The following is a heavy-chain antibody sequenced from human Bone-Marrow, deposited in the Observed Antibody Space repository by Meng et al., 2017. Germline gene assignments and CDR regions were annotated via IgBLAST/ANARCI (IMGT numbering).Heavy chain of an antibody. Sequence: ASVKVSCKASGYTFTTYDINWVRQATGQGLEWMGWMNPNTGNTGYAQKFQGRVTMTRNTSISTAYMELRSLRSEDTAVYYCARVLVQQPGYSSSPRYAFDIWGQGTMVTVSS. CDR1: GYTFTTYD. D-gene: IGHD6-13*01. J-gene: IGHJ3*02. CDR3: ARVLVQQPGYSSSPRYAFDI. CDR2: MNPNTGNT. V-gene: IGHV1-8*01.